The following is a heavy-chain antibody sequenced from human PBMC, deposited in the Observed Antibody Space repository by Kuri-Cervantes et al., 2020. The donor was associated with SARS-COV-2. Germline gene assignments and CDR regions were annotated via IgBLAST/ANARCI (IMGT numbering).Heavy chain of an antibody. Sequence: ASVKVSCKAPETTFPNYDINWVRQATGQGLEWMGMVKTNSGNTLYAQIFQGRVTITADESTSTAYMELSSLRSEDTAVYYCASLLGWYDSSGYYHYYYMDVWGKGTTVTVSS. CDR2: VKTNSGNT. J-gene: IGHJ6*03. D-gene: IGHD3-22*01. CDR3: ASLLGWYDSSGYYHYYYMDV. V-gene: IGHV1-8*01. CDR1: ETTFPNYD.